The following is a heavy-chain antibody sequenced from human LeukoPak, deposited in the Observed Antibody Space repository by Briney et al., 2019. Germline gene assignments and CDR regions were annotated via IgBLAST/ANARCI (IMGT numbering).Heavy chain of an antibody. CDR1: AYTFTAYY. V-gene: IGHV1-2*02. CDR3: ARERGSGTHLTYMDV. D-gene: IGHD3-10*01. Sequence: ASVKVSCKASAYTFTAYYMHWVRQAPGQGLEWMGWINPNSGGTNYAQKFQGRVTMTRDTSISTAYMELSRLTSDDTAVYYCARERGSGTHLTYMDVWGKGTTVTISS. CDR2: INPNSGGT. J-gene: IGHJ6*03.